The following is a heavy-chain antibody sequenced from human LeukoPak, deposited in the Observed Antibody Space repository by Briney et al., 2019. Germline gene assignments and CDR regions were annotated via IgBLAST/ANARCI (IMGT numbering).Heavy chain of an antibody. Sequence: SETLSLTCTVSGGSISSGGYYWSWIRQPAGKGLEWIGRIYTSGSTNYNPSLKSRVTISVDTSKNQFSLKLSSVTAADTAVYYCASTRYYDSSGYYLGEDYWGQGTLVTVSS. CDR2: IYTSGST. V-gene: IGHV4-61*02. CDR1: GGSISSGGYY. CDR3: ASTRYYDSSGYYLGEDY. D-gene: IGHD3-22*01. J-gene: IGHJ4*02.